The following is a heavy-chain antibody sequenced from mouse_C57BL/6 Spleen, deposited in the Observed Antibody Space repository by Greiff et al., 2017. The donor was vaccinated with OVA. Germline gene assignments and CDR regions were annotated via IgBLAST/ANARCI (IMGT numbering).Heavy chain of an antibody. Sequence: QVQLQQPGAELVKPGASVKLSCKASGYTFTSYWMQWVKQRPGQGLEWIGEIDPSDSYTNYNQKFKGKATLTVDTSSSTAYMQLSSLTSEDSAVYYCARGYGSPMDYWGQGTSVTVSS. CDR1: GYTFTSYW. V-gene: IGHV1-50*01. CDR3: ARGYGSPMDY. D-gene: IGHD1-1*01. CDR2: IDPSDSYT. J-gene: IGHJ4*01.